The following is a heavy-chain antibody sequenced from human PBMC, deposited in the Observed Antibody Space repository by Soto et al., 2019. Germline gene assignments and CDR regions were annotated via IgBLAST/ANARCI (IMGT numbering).Heavy chain of an antibody. Sequence: GGSLRLSCAASGFTFSTFGMHWVRQPPGKGLEWVAVIWNGRNSEDYADSVKGRFTISRDNSRNTLYLQMNSLRAEDTAMYYCVTERRNYEFDYWGQGXLVTVSS. CDR3: VTERRNYEFDY. D-gene: IGHD1-7*01. CDR1: GFTFSTFG. V-gene: IGHV3-33*01. CDR2: IWNGRNSE. J-gene: IGHJ4*02.